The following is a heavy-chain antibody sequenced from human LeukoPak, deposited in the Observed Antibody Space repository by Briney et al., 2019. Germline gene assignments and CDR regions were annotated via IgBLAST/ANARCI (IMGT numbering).Heavy chain of an antibody. CDR3: AKDKEGTSSIYWYFFDY. D-gene: IGHD2-8*02. J-gene: IGHJ4*02. CDR2: IRGSGDKT. Sequence: GGSLRLSCAASGFTFSNYAMSWVRQAPGKGLEWVSAIRGSGDKTYYADSVKGRFTISRGNSKNTLYLQMNSLRVEDTAVYYGAKDKEGTSSIYWYFFDYWGQGTLVTLSS. V-gene: IGHV3-23*01. CDR1: GFTFSNYA.